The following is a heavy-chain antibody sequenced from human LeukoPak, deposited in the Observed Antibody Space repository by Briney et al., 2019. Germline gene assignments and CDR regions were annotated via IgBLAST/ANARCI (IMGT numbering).Heavy chain of an antibody. CDR1: GYTFTGYY. CDR2: INPNSGGT. D-gene: IGHD2-2*01. V-gene: IGHV1-2*02. CDR3: ARVRCSSTSCSLYYFDY. Sequence: ASVKVYCKASGYTFTGYYMHWVRQAPGQGLEWMGWINPNSGGTNYAQKFQGRVTMTRDTSISTAYMELSRLRSDDTAVYYCARVRCSSTSCSLYYFDYWGQGTLVTVSS. J-gene: IGHJ4*02.